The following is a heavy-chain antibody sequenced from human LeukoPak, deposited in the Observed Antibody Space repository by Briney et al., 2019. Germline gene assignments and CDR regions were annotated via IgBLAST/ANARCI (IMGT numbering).Heavy chain of an antibody. CDR1: GFTFSDYW. Sequence: GGSLRLSCGVSGFTFSDYWMHWVRQAPGKGLVWVSRINSDGTNTNYAGSVKGRITISRDNAKNTLFLQMNSLRAEDTAVYYCAKDGGLWVSAHWGDSWGRGTLVTVSS. V-gene: IGHV3-74*01. CDR3: AKDGGLWVSAHWGDS. D-gene: IGHD7-27*01. J-gene: IGHJ4*02. CDR2: INSDGTNT.